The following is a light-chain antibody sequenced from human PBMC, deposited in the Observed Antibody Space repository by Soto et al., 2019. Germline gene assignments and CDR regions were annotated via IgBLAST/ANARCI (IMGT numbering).Light chain of an antibody. J-gene: IGLJ2*01. CDR1: SSDVGGYNS. CDR3: SSYTTSSTQV. Sequence: QSALTQPASVSGSPGQSITISCTGTSSDVGGYNSVSWYQQHPGKAPKLMIFGVSNRPSGVSNRFSGSKSANTASLTISGLQAEDEADYYCSSYTTSSTQVFGGGTKLTVL. CDR2: GVS. V-gene: IGLV2-14*03.